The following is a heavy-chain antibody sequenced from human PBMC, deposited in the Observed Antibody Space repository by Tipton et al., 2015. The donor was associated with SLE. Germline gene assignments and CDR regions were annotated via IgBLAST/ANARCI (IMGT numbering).Heavy chain of an antibody. CDR2: IYTSGST. CDR1: GGSISSYY. V-gene: IGHV4-4*08. D-gene: IGHD5-12*01. J-gene: IGHJ2*01. Sequence: GLVKPSETLSLTCTISGGSISSYYWSWIRQPPGKGLEWIGYIYTSGSTNYNPSLKSRVTISVDTSKNQFSLKLSSVTAADTAVYYCARDKGYGEWYFDLWGRGTPVTVSS. CDR3: ARDKGYGEWYFDL.